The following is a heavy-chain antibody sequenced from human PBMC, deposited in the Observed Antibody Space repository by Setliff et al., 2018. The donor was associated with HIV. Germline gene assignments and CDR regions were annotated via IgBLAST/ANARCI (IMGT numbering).Heavy chain of an antibody. CDR3: ARESFWSGYSPGGFDY. D-gene: IGHD3-3*01. Sequence: SVKVSCKASRGTFNNYAISWVRQAPGQGLEWMGGIIPIFGSANYAQRFQGRVTITADESTNTVYMELRSLRSEDTAVYYCARESFWSGYSPGGFDYWGQGTLVTVSS. CDR1: RGTFNNYA. J-gene: IGHJ4*02. CDR2: IIPIFGSA. V-gene: IGHV1-69*13.